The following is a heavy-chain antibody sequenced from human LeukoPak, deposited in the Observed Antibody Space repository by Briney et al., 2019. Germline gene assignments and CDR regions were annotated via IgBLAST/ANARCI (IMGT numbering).Heavy chain of an antibody. CDR2: IYYSGST. CDR3: ARAPNSSPWDWYLDL. CDR1: GGSISSYY. V-gene: IGHV4-59*01. Sequence: SETLSLTCTVSGGSISSYYWSWIRQPPGKGLEWIGYIYYSGSTNYNPSLKSRVTISVDTSKNQFSLKLSSVTAADTAVYYCARAPNSSPWDWYLDLWGRGTLVTVSS. J-gene: IGHJ2*01. D-gene: IGHD6-13*01.